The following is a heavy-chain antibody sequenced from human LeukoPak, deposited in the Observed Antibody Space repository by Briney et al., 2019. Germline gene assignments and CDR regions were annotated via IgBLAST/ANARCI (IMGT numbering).Heavy chain of an antibody. Sequence: ASVKVSCKVSGYTLTELSMHWVRQAPGKGLEWMGGFDPEDGETIYAQKFQGRVTMTEDTSTDTAYMELSSLRSEDTAVYYCARDMAPDQYCSSAGCYRPGYWGQGTLVTVSS. CDR3: ARDMAPDQYCSSAGCYRPGY. V-gene: IGHV1-24*01. CDR1: GYTLTELS. CDR2: FDPEDGET. D-gene: IGHD2-2*01. J-gene: IGHJ4*02.